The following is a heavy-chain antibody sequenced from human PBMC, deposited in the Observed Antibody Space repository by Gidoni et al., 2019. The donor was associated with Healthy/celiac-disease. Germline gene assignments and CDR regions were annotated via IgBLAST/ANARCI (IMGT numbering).Heavy chain of an antibody. D-gene: IGHD2-15*01. J-gene: IGHJ2*01. CDR3: AKDLGYCSGGSCYSDWYFDL. Sequence: EVQLLESGGGLVQPGGSLRLSCAASGFTFSSYAMSWVRQAPGKGLEWVSGISGSGGSTYYADSVKGRFTISRDNSKNTLYLQMNSLRAEDTAVYYCAKDLGYCSGGSCYSDWYFDLWGRGTLVTVSS. V-gene: IGHV3-23*01. CDR2: ISGSGGST. CDR1: GFTFSSYA.